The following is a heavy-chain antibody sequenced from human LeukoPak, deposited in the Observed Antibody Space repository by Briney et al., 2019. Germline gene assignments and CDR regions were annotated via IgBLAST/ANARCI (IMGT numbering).Heavy chain of an antibody. CDR1: GHTFTGYY. J-gene: IGHJ4*02. D-gene: IGHD2-15*01. V-gene: IGHV7-4-1*02. CDR2: INTNTGNP. Sequence: GASVKVSCKASGHTFTGYYMQWVRQAPGQGLEWMGWINTNTGNPTYAQGFTGRFVFSLDTSVSTAYLQISSLKAEDTAVYYCARRMGLEYCSGGSCPPGYWGQGTLVTVSS. CDR3: ARRMGLEYCSGGSCPPGY.